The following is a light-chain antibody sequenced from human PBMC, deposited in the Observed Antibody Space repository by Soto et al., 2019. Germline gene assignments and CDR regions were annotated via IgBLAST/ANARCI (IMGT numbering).Light chain of an antibody. J-gene: IGKJ1*01. Sequence: DIQMTQSPSPLSGSGGDRVTLTFRASQTISSWLAWYQQKPGKAPNLLIYAASSLQSGVPSRFSGSGSGTDFTLTISSLQPEDFATYYCQQSYRTPTFGQGTKVDIK. CDR3: QQSYRTPT. CDR1: QTISSW. CDR2: AAS. V-gene: IGKV1-39*01.